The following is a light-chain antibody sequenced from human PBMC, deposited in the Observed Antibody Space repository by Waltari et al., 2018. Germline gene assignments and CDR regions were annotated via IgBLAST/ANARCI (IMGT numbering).Light chain of an antibody. V-gene: IGLV1-40*01. J-gene: IGLJ3*02. CDR1: RPTIGAGYD. CDR3: QSYDRRLSGWV. CDR2: GTN. Sequence: QSVLTQPPSVSGAPGQRVTIPCTGSRPTIGAGYDVPQYQQLPGTVPKRPIDGTNNLPSGVPHRFSGSKSGTSASLAITGLQAEDEGDYYCQSYDRRLSGWVFGGGTKLTVL.